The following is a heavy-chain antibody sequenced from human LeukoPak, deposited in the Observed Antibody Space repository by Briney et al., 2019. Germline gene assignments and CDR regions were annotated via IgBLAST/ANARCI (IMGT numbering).Heavy chain of an antibody. V-gene: IGHV4-4*07. CDR1: GGSISSYY. D-gene: IGHD2-8*01. CDR2: IYTSGST. Sequence: SETLSLTCTVSGGSISSYYWSWIRQPAGKGLEWIGRIYTSGSTNYNPSLKSRVTMSVDTSKKQFSLKLSSVTAADTAVYYCARDRTTNLYEGTFDSWGQGTLVTVSS. CDR3: ARDRTTNLYEGTFDS. J-gene: IGHJ4*02.